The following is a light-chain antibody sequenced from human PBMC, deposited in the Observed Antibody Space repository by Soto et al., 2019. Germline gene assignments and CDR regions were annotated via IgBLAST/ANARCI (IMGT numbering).Light chain of an antibody. J-gene: IGKJ1*01. V-gene: IGKV1-5*01. CDR1: QSISSW. CDR2: DAS. Sequence: DIQMTQSPSTLSASVGDRVTITCRASQSISSWLAWYQQKPGKAPKFLIYDASTLESGVPSRLRGSGYGTEFTLTISSLQPDDFATYYCQQYSSYLWTFGQGTKVDIK. CDR3: QQYSSYLWT.